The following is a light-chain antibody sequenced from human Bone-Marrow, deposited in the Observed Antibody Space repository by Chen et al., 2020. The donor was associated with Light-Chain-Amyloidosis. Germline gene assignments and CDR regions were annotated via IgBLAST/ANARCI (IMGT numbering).Light chain of an antibody. J-gene: IGLJ1*01. V-gene: IGLV2-14*01. Sequence: QSALTQPASFSGSPGQSITISCTGTSSDVGGDNHVSCYQQHPDKAPKLMIYEVTNRPSWVPDRFSGSKSDNTASLTISGLQTEDEADYFCSSYTITNTLVFGSGTRVTVL. CDR2: EVT. CDR3: SSYTITNTLV. CDR1: SSDVGGDNH.